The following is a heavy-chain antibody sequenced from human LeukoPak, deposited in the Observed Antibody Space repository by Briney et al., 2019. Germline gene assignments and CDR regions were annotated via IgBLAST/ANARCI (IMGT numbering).Heavy chain of an antibody. CDR1: GGSFSGYY. CDR2: INHSGST. J-gene: IGHJ5*02. V-gene: IGHV4-34*01. CDR3: GAVAVFSGSYFPGGLDP. D-gene: IGHD1-26*01. Sequence: SETLSLTCAVYGGSFSGYYWSWIRQPPGKGLEWIGEINHSGSTNYNPSLKSRVTISVDTSKNQFSLKLSSVTAADTAVHYCGAVAVFSGSYFPGGLDPWGQGTLVTVSS.